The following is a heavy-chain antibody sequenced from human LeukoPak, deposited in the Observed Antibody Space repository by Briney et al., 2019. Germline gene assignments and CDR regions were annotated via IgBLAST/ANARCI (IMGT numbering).Heavy chain of an antibody. CDR1: GFDFSYYD. Sequence: GGSLRLSCVASGFDFSYYDMNWVRQAPGKGLEWVSSISSSSSYIYFADATKGRFTISRDNANSSVFLQMNSLRPEDTAVYYCGRRGGLSSGRGFDHWGQGTLVTVSS. V-gene: IGHV3-21*01. CDR3: GRRGGLSSGRGFDH. CDR2: ISSSSSYI. J-gene: IGHJ4*02. D-gene: IGHD3-16*01.